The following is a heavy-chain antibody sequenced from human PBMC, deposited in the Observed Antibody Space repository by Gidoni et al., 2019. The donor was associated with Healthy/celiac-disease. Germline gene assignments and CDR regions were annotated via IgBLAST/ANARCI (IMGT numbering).Heavy chain of an antibody. D-gene: IGHD3-16*01. CDR1: GFPFSSCA. CDR3: AKDGGDGYNFAY. CDR2: ISGSGGST. Sequence: EVQLLESGGGLVQPGGSLRLSCAPSGFPFSSCAMSGVRQAPGKGLGWVSAISGSGGSTYYADSVKGRFTISRDNSKNTLYLQMNSLRAEDTAVYYCAKDGGDGYNFAYWGQGTLVTVSS. J-gene: IGHJ4*02. V-gene: IGHV3-23*01.